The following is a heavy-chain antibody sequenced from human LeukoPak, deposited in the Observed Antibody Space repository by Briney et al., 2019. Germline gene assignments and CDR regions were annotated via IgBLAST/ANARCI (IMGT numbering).Heavy chain of an antibody. CDR1: GFTFSSHA. D-gene: IGHD1-14*01. J-gene: IGHJ6*03. V-gene: IGHV4-34*01. CDR3: ARHRLSYYYYYMDV. Sequence: PGRSLRLSCAASGFTFSSHAMGWVRQPPGKGLEWIGEINHSGSTNYNPSLKSRVTISVDTSKNQFSLKLSSVTAADTAVYYCARHRLSYYYYYMDVWGKGTTVTVSS. CDR2: INHSGST.